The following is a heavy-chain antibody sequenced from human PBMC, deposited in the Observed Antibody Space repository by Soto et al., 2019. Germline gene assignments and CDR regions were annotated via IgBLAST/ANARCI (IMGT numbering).Heavy chain of an antibody. CDR3: ARDRSRYCSGGSCYSDLHEIWFDP. J-gene: IGHJ5*02. Sequence: QVQLVQSGAEVKKPGASVKVSCKASGYTFTSYGISWVRQAPGQGLEWMGWISAYNGNTNYAQKLQGRVTMTTDTSTSTAYMELRSLRSDDTAVYYCARDRSRYCSGGSCYSDLHEIWFDPWGQGTLVTVSS. CDR1: GYTFTSYG. V-gene: IGHV1-18*01. D-gene: IGHD2-15*01. CDR2: ISAYNGNT.